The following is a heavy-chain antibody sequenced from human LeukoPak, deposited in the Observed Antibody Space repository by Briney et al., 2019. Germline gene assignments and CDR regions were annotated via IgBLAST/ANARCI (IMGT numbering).Heavy chain of an antibody. D-gene: IGHD3-22*01. J-gene: IGHJ4*02. CDR3: ARETMIVTDWFDY. Sequence: GGSLRLSCAASGFTFSSYWMSWVRQAPGKGLEWVANIKQDGSEKYYVDSVKGRFTISRDSAKNSLYLQMNSLRAEDTAVYYCARETMIVTDWFDYWGQGTLVTVSS. CDR2: IKQDGSEK. CDR1: GFTFSSYW. V-gene: IGHV3-7*01.